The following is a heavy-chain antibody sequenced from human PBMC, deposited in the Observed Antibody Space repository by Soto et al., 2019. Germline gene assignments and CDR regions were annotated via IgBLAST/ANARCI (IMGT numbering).Heavy chain of an antibody. CDR2: IHHSGST. CDR1: GYSISSGYY. CDR3: ARDTPGLAETNWFDP. D-gene: IGHD2-15*01. V-gene: IGHV4-38-2*02. J-gene: IGHJ5*02. Sequence: ASETLSLTCAVSGYSISSGYYWGWIRQPPGKGLEWIGSIHHSGSTDYNPSLKSRVIISVDMSKNQFSLRLSSATAADTAMYYCARDTPGLAETNWFDPWGQGTLVTVSS.